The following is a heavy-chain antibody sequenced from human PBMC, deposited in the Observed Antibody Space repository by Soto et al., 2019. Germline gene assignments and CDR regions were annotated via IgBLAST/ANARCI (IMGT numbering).Heavy chain of an antibody. D-gene: IGHD2-2*01. Sequence: SVKVSCKASGGTFSSYAISWVRQAPGPGLEWMGGIIPILGTSNYAQKFQGRVTITADESTSTAYMELNSLRSEDTAVYYCAAPKAVGYCSSTSCYEGPYPVDYWGQGTLVTVSS. V-gene: IGHV1-69*13. CDR3: AAPKAVGYCSSTSCYEGPYPVDY. CDR2: IIPILGTS. CDR1: GGTFSSYA. J-gene: IGHJ4*02.